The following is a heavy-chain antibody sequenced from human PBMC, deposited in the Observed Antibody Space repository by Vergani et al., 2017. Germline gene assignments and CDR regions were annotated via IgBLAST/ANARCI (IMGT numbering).Heavy chain of an antibody. J-gene: IGHJ5*02. CDR3: ARVPRNSGSRRIALFDP. CDR2: MNPNSGNT. Sequence: QVQLVQSGAEVKKPGASVKVSCKASGYTFTSYDNNWVRQATGQGLEWMGWMNPNSGNTGYAQKFQGRVTMTRNTSISTAYMELSSLRSEDTAVYYCARVPRNSGSRRIALFDPWGQGTLVTVSS. V-gene: IGHV1-8*01. CDR1: GYTFTSYD. D-gene: IGHD1-26*01.